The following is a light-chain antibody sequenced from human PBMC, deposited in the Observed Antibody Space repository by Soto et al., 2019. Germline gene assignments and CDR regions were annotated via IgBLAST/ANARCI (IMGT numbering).Light chain of an antibody. V-gene: IGKV3-15*01. J-gene: IGKJ1*01. Sequence: VKTQSPASLSVSPGERATLSCRASQNVAGDLAWYQQKPGQAPRLLIYRTSTRATGIPDRFSGSGSGTEFTLTISSLQSEDFAVYYCQEYNGRSSFGQGTKVEIK. CDR3: QEYNGRSS. CDR2: RTS. CDR1: QNVAGD.